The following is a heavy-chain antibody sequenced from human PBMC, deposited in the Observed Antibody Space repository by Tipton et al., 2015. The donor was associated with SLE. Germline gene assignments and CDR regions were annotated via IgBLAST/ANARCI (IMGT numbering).Heavy chain of an antibody. CDR3: ARGVRGSHFDY. CDR1: GGSFRAYY. J-gene: IGHJ4*02. V-gene: IGHV4-59*01. CDR2: IYYSGST. Sequence: TLSLTCAVYGGSFRAYYWSWIRQPPGRGLEWIGYIYYSGSTNYHPSLKSRVTISVDTSKNQFSLKLNSVTAADTAVYYCARGVRGSHFDYWGQGTLVTVSS. D-gene: IGHD3-16*01.